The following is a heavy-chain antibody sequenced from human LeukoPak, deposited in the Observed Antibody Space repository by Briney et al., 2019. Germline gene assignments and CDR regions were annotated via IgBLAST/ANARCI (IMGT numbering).Heavy chain of an antibody. CDR2: IKHDGSEK. CDR3: ARQPIYEAYFDF. CDR1: GFPFDRYW. V-gene: IGHV3-7*01. D-gene: IGHD3-16*01. Sequence: GGSLRLSCVASGFPFDRYWMSWVRQAPGKGLEWVANIKHDGSEKNFVDSVKGRFTISRDNAENSLFLQMNSLSADDTAVYFCARQPIYEAYFDFWGQGTLVTVSS. J-gene: IGHJ4*02.